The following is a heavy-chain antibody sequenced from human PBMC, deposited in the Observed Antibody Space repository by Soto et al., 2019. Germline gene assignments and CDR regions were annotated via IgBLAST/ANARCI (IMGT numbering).Heavy chain of an antibody. J-gene: IGHJ4*01. Sequence: GGSLRLSCAASGFTFSSYGMHWVRPAPGKGLEWVAVISYDGSNKYYADSVKGRFTTSRDNSKNTLYLQMNSLRAEDTAVYYCAKDVSYVLLWFGEWPQIGYWGHGPLVTVSS. CDR3: AKDVSYVLLWFGEWPQIGY. CDR1: GFTFSSYG. CDR2: ISYDGSNK. D-gene: IGHD3-10*01. V-gene: IGHV3-30*18.